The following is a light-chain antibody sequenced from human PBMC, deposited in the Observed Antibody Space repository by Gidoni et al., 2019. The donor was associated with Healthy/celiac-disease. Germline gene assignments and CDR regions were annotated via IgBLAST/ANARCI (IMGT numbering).Light chain of an antibody. Sequence: IVLTQSPATLSLSPGERATLSCRASQSVSSYLAWYQQKPGQAPRLLIYDASNRATAIPARFSGSGSGTDFTLTISSLEPEDFAVYYCQQRSNWPGITFGQGTRLEIK. J-gene: IGKJ5*01. CDR2: DAS. CDR3: QQRSNWPGIT. V-gene: IGKV3-11*01. CDR1: QSVSSY.